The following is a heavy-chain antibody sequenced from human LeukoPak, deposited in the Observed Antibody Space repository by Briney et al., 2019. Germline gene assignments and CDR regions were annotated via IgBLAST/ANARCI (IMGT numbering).Heavy chain of an antibody. CDR2: ISRHGLYI. Sequence: GGSLRLSCAASGFTFSDYSMNWVRQAPGRGLEWVSSISRHGLYINYAHSVKGRFTISRDSAKNSLYLQMNTLRAEDTAVYYCARGGVSVAGMLDYWGQGALVTVSS. CDR3: ARGGVSVAGMLDY. V-gene: IGHV3-21*01. J-gene: IGHJ4*02. D-gene: IGHD6-19*01. CDR1: GFTFSDYS.